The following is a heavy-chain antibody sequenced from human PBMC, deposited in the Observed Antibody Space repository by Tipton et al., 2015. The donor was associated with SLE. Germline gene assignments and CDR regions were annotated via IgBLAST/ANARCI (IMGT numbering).Heavy chain of an antibody. CDR2: IYYSGST. Sequence: LRLSCTVSGGSISSYYWSWIRQPPGKGLEWIGYIYYSGSTNYNPSPKSRVTISVDTSKNQFSLKLSSVTAADTAVYYCAREGRWLQVDYWGQGTLVTVSS. CDR1: GGSISSYY. V-gene: IGHV4-59*01. CDR3: AREGRWLQVDY. D-gene: IGHD5-24*01. J-gene: IGHJ4*02.